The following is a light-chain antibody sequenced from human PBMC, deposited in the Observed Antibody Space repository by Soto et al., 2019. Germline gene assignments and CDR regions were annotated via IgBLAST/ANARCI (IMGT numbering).Light chain of an antibody. CDR3: SSYTSSSTLYV. Sequence: QSVLTQPASVSGSPGQSITISCTGTSSDVGGYNYVSWYQQHPGTAPKLMIYDVSNRPSGVSNRFSGSKSGNTASLTISGLQAEDEDDYYCSSYTSSSTLYVFGTGTKLTVL. J-gene: IGLJ1*01. V-gene: IGLV2-14*01. CDR2: DVS. CDR1: SSDVGGYNY.